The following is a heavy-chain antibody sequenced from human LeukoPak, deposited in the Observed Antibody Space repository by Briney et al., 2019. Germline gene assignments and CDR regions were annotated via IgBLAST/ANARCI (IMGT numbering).Heavy chain of an antibody. CDR1: GGSISSSNW. CDR3: ARETTVTTYVHYYYYMDV. V-gene: IGHV4-4*02. Sequence: PSGTLSLTCAVSGGSISSSNWWSWVRQPPGKGLEWIGEIYHSGSTNYNPSLKSRVTISVDKSKNQFSLKLSSVTAADTAVYYCARETTVTTYVHYYYYMDVWGKGTTVTVSS. J-gene: IGHJ6*03. CDR2: IYHSGST. D-gene: IGHD4-17*01.